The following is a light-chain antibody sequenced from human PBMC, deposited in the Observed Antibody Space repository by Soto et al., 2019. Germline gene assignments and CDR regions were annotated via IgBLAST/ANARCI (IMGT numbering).Light chain of an antibody. J-gene: IGKJ4*01. V-gene: IGKV1-5*03. CDR2: KAS. Sequence: DIHIANDPSTLSGSLVDRVTITCRASQTISSWLAWYQQKPGKAPKLLIYKASTLKSGVPSRSSGSGSGTDFTLTISSLQAEDFATYYCQQTGSYPSTFGGGTKVDI. CDR3: QQTGSYPST. CDR1: QTISSW.